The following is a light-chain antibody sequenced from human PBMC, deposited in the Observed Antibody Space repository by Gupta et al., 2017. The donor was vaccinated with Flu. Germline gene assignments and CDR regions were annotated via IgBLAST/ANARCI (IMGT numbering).Light chain of an antibody. J-gene: IGLJ3*02. CDR1: NIGGKV. V-gene: IGLV3-21*02. Sequence: SYVLTQEPSVSVAPGQTATITCGGENIGGKVAFWYQQKPGQAPVLVLYDDSNRPSGIPERSSGSTPGNTATLIIRRVEAGDEADYYCQVWSSNINHLGVFGGGTRLTV. CDR2: DDS. CDR3: QVWSSNINHLGV.